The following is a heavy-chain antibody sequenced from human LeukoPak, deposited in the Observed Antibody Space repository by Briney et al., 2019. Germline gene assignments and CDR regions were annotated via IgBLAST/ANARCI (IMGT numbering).Heavy chain of an antibody. CDR3: AKDRSIAARPSAFDI. V-gene: IGHV3-30*04. J-gene: IGHJ3*02. CDR1: RFTFSRYA. D-gene: IGHD6-6*01. CDR2: ISYDGSNE. Sequence: GGSLRLSCAASRFTFSRYAIRWVRQAPGKGLEWLSVISYDGSNENYADSVKGRFTISRDNSKNTLYLQMNSLRAEDTAVYYCAKDRSIAARPSAFDIWGQGTMVTVSS.